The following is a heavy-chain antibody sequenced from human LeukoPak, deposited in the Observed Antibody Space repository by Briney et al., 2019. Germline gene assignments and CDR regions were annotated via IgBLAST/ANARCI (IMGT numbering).Heavy chain of an antibody. J-gene: IGHJ3*02. D-gene: IGHD5-18*01. CDR3: ARDIVDTAWAFDI. CDR2: ISASGGRT. CDR1: GFTFSSYG. V-gene: IGHV3-23*01. Sequence: PGGSLRLSCAASGFTFSSYGMRWVRQAPGKGLEWVSAISASGGRTYYADSVKGRFTISRDNAKNSLYLQMNSLRAEDTAVYYCARDIVDTAWAFDIWGQGTMVTVSS.